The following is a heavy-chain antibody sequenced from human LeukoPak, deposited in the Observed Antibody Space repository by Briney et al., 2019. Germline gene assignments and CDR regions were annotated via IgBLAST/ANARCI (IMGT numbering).Heavy chain of an antibody. D-gene: IGHD1-20*01. CDR3: AGDHRITGTTSLIYYFDY. J-gene: IGHJ4*02. CDR1: GDSVSSNSAA. V-gene: IGHV6-1*01. Sequence: ASQTLSLTCAISGDSVSSNSAAWNWIRQSPSRGLEWLGRTYYRSKWYNDYAVSVKSRITINPDTSKNQFSLQLNSVTPEDTAVYYCAGDHRITGTTSLIYYFDYWGQGTLVTVSS. CDR2: TYYRSKWYN.